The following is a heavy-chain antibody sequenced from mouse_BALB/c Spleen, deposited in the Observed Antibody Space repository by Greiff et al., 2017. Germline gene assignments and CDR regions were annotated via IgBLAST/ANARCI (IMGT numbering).Heavy chain of an antibody. J-gene: IGHJ4*01. Sequence: EVMLVESGGGLVKPGGSLKLSCAASGFTFSSYAMSWVRQTPEKRLEWVASISSGGSTYYPDSVKGRFTISRDNARNILYLQMSSLRSEDTAMYYCARGYGIYYAMDYWGQGTSVTVSS. D-gene: IGHD2-1*01. CDR3: ARGYGIYYAMDY. CDR2: ISSGGST. V-gene: IGHV5-6-5*01. CDR1: GFTFSSYA.